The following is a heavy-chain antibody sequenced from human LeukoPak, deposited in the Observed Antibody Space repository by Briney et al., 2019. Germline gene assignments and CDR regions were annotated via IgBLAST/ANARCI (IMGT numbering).Heavy chain of an antibody. Sequence: SETLSLTCAVYGGSFSGYYWSWIRQPPGKGLEWIGEINHSGSTNYNPSLKSRVTISVDTSKNQFSLKLSSVTAADTAVYYCARLGLLAAAGAWFDPWGQGTLVTVSS. CDR1: GGSFSGYY. J-gene: IGHJ5*02. CDR3: ARLGLLAAAGAWFDP. D-gene: IGHD6-13*01. V-gene: IGHV4-34*01. CDR2: INHSGST.